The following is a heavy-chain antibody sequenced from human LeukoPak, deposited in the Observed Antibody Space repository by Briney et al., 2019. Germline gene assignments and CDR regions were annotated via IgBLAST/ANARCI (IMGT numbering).Heavy chain of an antibody. CDR1: GFTFDDYA. Sequence: GRSLRLPCAASGFTFDDYAMHWVRQAPGKGLEWVSGISWNSGSIGYADSVKGRFTISRDNAKNSLYLQMNSLRAEDTALYYCAKSQPTDHYYYYMDVWGKGTTVTVSS. CDR2: ISWNSGSI. CDR3: AKSQPTDHYYYYMDV. V-gene: IGHV3-9*01. J-gene: IGHJ6*03. D-gene: IGHD1-14*01.